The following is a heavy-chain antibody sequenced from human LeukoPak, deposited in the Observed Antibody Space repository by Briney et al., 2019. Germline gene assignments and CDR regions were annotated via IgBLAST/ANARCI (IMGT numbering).Heavy chain of an antibody. J-gene: IGHJ4*02. D-gene: IGHD6-13*01. CDR1: GYSFTSYW. Sequence: GESLKISCKGSGYSFTSYWIGWVRQMPGKGLEWMGIIYPGDSDTRYSPSFQGQVTISADKSISTAYLQWSSLKASDTAMYYCAGVSGPIAAAGRTRSPSMIDYWGQGTLVTVSS. CDR2: IYPGDSDT. CDR3: AGVSGPIAAAGRTRSPSMIDY. V-gene: IGHV5-51*01.